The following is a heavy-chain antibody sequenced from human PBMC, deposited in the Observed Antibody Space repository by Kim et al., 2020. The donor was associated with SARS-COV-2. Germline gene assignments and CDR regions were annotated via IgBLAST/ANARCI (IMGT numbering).Heavy chain of an antibody. Sequence: GGSLRLSCAASGFTFSSYGMHWVRQAPGKGLEWVAVISYDGSNKYYADSVKGRFTISRDNSKNTLYLQMNSLRAEDTAVYYCAKGCRTSCQDYWGQGTL. CDR3: AKGCRTSCQDY. V-gene: IGHV3-30*18. CDR1: GFTFSSYG. CDR2: ISYDGSNK. D-gene: IGHD2-2*01. J-gene: IGHJ4*02.